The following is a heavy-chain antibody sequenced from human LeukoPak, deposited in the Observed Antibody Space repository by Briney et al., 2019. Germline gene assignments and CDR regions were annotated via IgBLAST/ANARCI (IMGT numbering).Heavy chain of an antibody. Sequence: TSETLSLTCTVSGGSISSHYWSWIRQPPGKGLEWIGYIYYSGTANYNPSLKSRVTISVDTSKNQFSLKLSSVTAADTAVYYCARGVYIAAAQYGYWGQGTLVTVSS. CDR1: GGSISSHY. J-gene: IGHJ4*02. D-gene: IGHD6-13*01. CDR2: IYYSGTA. CDR3: ARGVYIAAAQYGY. V-gene: IGHV4-59*11.